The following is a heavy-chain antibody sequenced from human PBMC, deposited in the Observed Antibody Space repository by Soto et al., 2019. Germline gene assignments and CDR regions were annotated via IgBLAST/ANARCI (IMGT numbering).Heavy chain of an antibody. V-gene: IGHV4-59*01. D-gene: IGHD1-26*01. J-gene: IGHJ4*02. CDR1: GGSISSYY. CDR2: IYYSGST. CDR3: ARAMRGSYLRYFDY. Sequence: QVQLQESGPGLVKPSETLSLTCTVSGGSISSYYWSWIRQPPGKGLEWIGYIYYSGSTNYNPSLKCRVTISVDTSKNQFSLKLSSVTAADTAVYYCARAMRGSYLRYFDYWGQGTLVTVSS.